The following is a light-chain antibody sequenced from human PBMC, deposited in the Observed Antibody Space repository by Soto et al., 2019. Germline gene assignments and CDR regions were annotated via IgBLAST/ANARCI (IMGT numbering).Light chain of an antibody. J-gene: IGLJ3*02. V-gene: IGLV2-8*01. CDR2: EVS. CDR3: ASYAGNIWV. Sequence: QSALTQPPSASGSPGQSVTISCTATSYVSWYQQHPGKAPRLIIYEVSKRPSGVPDRFSGSTSGNTASLTVSGLQDEDEAAYYCASYAGNIWVFGGGTKVTVL. CDR1: SY.